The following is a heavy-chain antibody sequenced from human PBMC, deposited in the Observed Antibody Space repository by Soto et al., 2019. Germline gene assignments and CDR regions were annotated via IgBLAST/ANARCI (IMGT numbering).Heavy chain of an antibody. CDR1: GFTFSSYG. Sequence: QVQLVESGGGVVQPGRSLRLSCAASGFTFSSYGMHWVRQAPGKGLEWVAVISYDGSNKYYADSVKGRFTISRDNSKNTLYLQMNSLRAEDTAVYYCAKDRSGSYDIGGFDYWGQGTLVTVSS. V-gene: IGHV3-30*18. CDR3: AKDRSGSYDIGGFDY. D-gene: IGHD3-10*01. J-gene: IGHJ4*02. CDR2: ISYDGSNK.